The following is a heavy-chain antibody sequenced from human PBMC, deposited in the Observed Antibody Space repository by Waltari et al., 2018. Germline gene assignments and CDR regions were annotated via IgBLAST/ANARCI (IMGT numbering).Heavy chain of an antibody. V-gene: IGHV3-30-3*01. CDR2: ISYDGNIK. CDR3: ARDSGYSVAWSVGDY. CDR1: GFTLHSHA. D-gene: IGHD6-19*01. Sequence: QVQLVESGGGVVQPGRSLRVSCAASGFTLHSHAIHWVRQAPGKGLEWVSVISYDGNIKYYAGSVKGRFTISRDNSKNTLYLQMNDLRSDDTAVYFCARDSGYSVAWSVGDYWGQGTLVTVSS. J-gene: IGHJ4*02.